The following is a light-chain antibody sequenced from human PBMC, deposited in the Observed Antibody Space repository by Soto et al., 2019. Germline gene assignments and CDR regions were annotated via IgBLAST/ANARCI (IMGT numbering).Light chain of an antibody. V-gene: IGKV4-1*01. J-gene: IGKJ1*01. CDR1: QSVLYSSNNKNY. CDR3: QQCYSTPWT. Sequence: DIVMTQSPDSLAVSLGERATINCKSSQSVLYSSNNKNYLAWYQQKSGQPPKLLIYWASTRESGVPDRFSGSGSGRDFTLTISSLQAEDVAVYSCQQCYSTPWTFGQGTKVEIK. CDR2: WAS.